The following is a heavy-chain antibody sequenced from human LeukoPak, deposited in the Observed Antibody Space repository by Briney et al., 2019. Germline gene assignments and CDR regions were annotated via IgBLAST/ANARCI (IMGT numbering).Heavy chain of an antibody. CDR1: GGSISSSNYY. J-gene: IGHJ4*02. CDR2: FYYSGAT. Sequence: SETLSLTCTVSGGSISSSNYYWGWIRQPPGKGLEWIGSFYYSGATYYNPSLKSRVSIPVDTSKNQFSLKLSSVTAADTAVYYCARGQHYYDSSALVHYFDYWGQGTLVTVSS. CDR3: ARGQHYYDSSALVHYFDY. V-gene: IGHV4-39*07. D-gene: IGHD3-22*01.